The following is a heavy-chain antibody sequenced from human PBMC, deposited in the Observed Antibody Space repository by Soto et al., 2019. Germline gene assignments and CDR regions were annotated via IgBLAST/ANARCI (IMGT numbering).Heavy chain of an antibody. CDR2: IYYSGST. CDR3: ARLTVAYYYYYYMDV. D-gene: IGHD4-4*01. Sequence: SETLSLTCTVSGGSISSYYWSWIRQPPGKGLEWIGYIYYSGSTNYNPSLKSRVTISVDTSKNQFSLKLSSVTAADTAVYYCARLTVAYYYYYYMDVWGKGTTVTVSS. V-gene: IGHV4-59*08. J-gene: IGHJ6*03. CDR1: GGSISSYY.